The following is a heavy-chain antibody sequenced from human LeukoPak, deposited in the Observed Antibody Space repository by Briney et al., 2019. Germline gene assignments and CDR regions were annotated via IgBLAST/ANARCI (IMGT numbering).Heavy chain of an antibody. CDR2: IYPGDSDT. J-gene: IGHJ3*02. CDR1: GYSFTSYW. D-gene: IGHD1-14*01. CDR3: ARSVGSRGHAFDI. V-gene: IGHV5-51*01. Sequence: GESLKISCRGSGYSFTSYWIGWVRQMPGKGLEWMGIIYPGDSDTRYSPSFQGQVTISADKSISTAYLQWSSLKASDTAMYYCARSVGSRGHAFDIWGQGTMVTVSS.